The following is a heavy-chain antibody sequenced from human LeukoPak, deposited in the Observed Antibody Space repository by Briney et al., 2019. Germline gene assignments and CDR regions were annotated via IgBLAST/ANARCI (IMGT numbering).Heavy chain of an antibody. CDR2: INPNSGGT. V-gene: IGHV1-2*02. CDR3: ARGFLEPRSPADFDY. D-gene: IGHD3-10*01. Sequence: AASVKVSCKASGYTFTGYYMHWVRQAPGQGLEWMGWINPNSGGTNYAQKFRGRVTMTRDTSISTAYMELSRLRSDGTAVYYCARGFLEPRSPADFDYWGQGTLVTVSS. J-gene: IGHJ4*02. CDR1: GYTFTGYY.